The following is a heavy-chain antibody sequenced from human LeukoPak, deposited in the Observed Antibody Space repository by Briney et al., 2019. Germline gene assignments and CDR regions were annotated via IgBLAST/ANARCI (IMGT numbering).Heavy chain of an antibody. V-gene: IGHV1-18*01. J-gene: IGHJ4*02. Sequence: GASVTVSCMASGYTFTSYGISWVRQAPGQGLEWMGWISAYNGNTNYAQKLQGRVTMTTNTSTSTAYMELRSLRSDDTAVYYCARTTVVTPDFDYWGQGTLVTVSS. CDR2: ISAYNGNT. CDR1: GYTFTSYG. CDR3: ARTTVVTPDFDY. D-gene: IGHD4-17*01.